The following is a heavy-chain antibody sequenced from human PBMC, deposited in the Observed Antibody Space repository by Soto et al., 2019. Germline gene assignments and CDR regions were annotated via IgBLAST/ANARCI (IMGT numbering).Heavy chain of an antibody. Sequence: SETLSLTCTVSGGSVSSGTNYWSWIRQPPGKGLEWIGYIYDSGSTNNNPSLKSRVTISVDTSKNQFSLKLSSVTAADTAVYYCARESSGWNDAFDIWRQGTMATVSS. CDR1: GGSVSSGTNY. CDR3: ARESSGWNDAFDI. J-gene: IGHJ3*02. D-gene: IGHD6-19*01. V-gene: IGHV4-61*01. CDR2: IYDSGST.